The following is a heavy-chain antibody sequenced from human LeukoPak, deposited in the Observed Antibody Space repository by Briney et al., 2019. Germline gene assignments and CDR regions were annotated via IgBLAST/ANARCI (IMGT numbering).Heavy chain of an antibody. J-gene: IGHJ6*03. CDR1: GGSISSYY. D-gene: IGHD5-18*01. CDR3: ARVLRGYSYEVDYYYYMDV. CDR2: IYYSGST. V-gene: IGHV4-59*01. Sequence: SETLSLTCTVSGGSISSYYWSWIRQPPGKGLEWIGYIYYSGSTNYNPSLKSRVTISVDTSKNQFSLKLSSVTAADTAVYYCARVLRGYSYEVDYYYYMDVWGKGTTVTVSS.